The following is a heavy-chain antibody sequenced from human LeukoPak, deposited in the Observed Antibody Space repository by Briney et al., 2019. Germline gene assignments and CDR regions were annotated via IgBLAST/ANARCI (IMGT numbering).Heavy chain of an antibody. V-gene: IGHV3-23*05. D-gene: IGHD4-11*01. CDR1: GFTFSSYA. CDR3: GRDPNGNYVGAFEF. Sequence: GGSLRLSCIASGFTFSSYAMTWVRQAPGKGLEWVSSIFSDSGTSYGDSVKGRLTISRDNSKNTVFLQMDSLRAEDTAIFYCGRDPNGNYVGAFEFWSRGTLVTV. J-gene: IGHJ3*01. CDR2: IFSDSGT.